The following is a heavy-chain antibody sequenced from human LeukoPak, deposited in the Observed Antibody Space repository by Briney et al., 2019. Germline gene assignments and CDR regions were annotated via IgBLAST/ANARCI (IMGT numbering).Heavy chain of an antibody. CDR3: AREYRSGVDY. CDR2: MCYSGST. CDR1: GGSISSSY. V-gene: IGHV4-59*01. J-gene: IGHJ4*02. D-gene: IGHD6-19*01. Sequence: KASETLSLTCTVSGGSISSSYWSWIRQPPGKGLEWIGYMCYSGSTNYNPSLKSRVTISVDTSKNQSSLKLSSVTAADTAVYYCAREYRSGVDYWGQGTLVTVSS.